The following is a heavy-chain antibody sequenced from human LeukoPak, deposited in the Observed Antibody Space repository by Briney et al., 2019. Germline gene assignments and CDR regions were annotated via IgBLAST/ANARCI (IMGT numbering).Heavy chain of an antibody. Sequence: EASVKVSCKASGYTFIGYYIYWVRQAPGQGLEWMGWINPNSGDTDYEQKFQGRVTMTRDTSMSTAYMELSRLKSDDTAVYYCARAHTLRSFDYWGQGTLVTVSS. CDR1: GYTFIGYY. D-gene: IGHD4-17*01. V-gene: IGHV1-2*02. CDR3: ARAHTLRSFDY. J-gene: IGHJ4*02. CDR2: INPNSGDT.